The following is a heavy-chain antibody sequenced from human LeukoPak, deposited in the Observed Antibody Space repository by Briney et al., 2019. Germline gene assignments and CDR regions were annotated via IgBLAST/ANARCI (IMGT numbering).Heavy chain of an antibody. CDR2: INHSGST. V-gene: IGHV4-34*01. D-gene: IGHD4-23*01. Sequence: PSETLSLTCAVYGGSFSGYYWSWIRQPPGKGLEWIGEINHSGSTNYKPSLKSRVTISVDTSKNQFSLKLSSVTAADTAVYYCARSPRWDYWGQGTLVTVSS. CDR3: ARSPRWDY. CDR1: GGSFSGYY. J-gene: IGHJ4*02.